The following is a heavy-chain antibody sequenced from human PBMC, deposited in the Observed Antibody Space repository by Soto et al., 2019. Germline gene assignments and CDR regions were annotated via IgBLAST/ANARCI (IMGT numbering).Heavy chain of an antibody. Sequence: PSETLSLTCTVSGGSISSGGYYWSWIRQHPGKGLEWIGYIYYSGSTYYNPSLKSRVTISVDTSKNQFSLKLSSVTAADTAVYYCARLVTPHNVFDIWGQGSMVTVSS. CDR3: ARLVTPHNVFDI. V-gene: IGHV4-31*03. J-gene: IGHJ3*02. CDR2: IYYSGST. CDR1: GGSISSGGYY.